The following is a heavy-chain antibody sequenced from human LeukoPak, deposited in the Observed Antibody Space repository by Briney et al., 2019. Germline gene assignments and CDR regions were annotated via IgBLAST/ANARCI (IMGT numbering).Heavy chain of an antibody. CDR2: IKQDGSEK. V-gene: IGHV3-7*01. CDR1: GFTFSSYW. J-gene: IGHJ4*02. CDR3: AKESVGANIDY. Sequence: GGSLRLSCAASGFTFSSYWMSWVRQAPGKGLEWVANIKQDGSEKYYVDSVKGRFTISRDNAKNSLYLQMNSLRAEDTAVYYCAKESVGANIDYWGQGTLVTVSS. D-gene: IGHD1-26*01.